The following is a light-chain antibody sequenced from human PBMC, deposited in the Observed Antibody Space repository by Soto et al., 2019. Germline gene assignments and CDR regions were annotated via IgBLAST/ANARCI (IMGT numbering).Light chain of an antibody. Sequence: QAVVTQEPSLTVSPGGTVTLTCGSSTGAVTSGHYPYWFQQKPGQAPRTLIYDTSNKHSWTPARFSGSLLGGKATLTLSGAQPEDEDDYYCLLSYRGAGEVFGGGTKLTVL. CDR2: DTS. CDR3: LLSYRGAGEV. CDR1: TGAVTSGHY. J-gene: IGLJ2*01. V-gene: IGLV7-46*01.